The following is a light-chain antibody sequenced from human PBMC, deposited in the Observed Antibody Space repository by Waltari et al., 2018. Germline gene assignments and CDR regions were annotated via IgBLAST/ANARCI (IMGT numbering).Light chain of an antibody. V-gene: IGLV1-44*01. CDR2: GNN. CDR3: ATWDDSLSGFYV. CDR1: SSNIGGNT. Sequence: QSVLTQPPSASGTPGQRVTISCSGSSSNIGGNTVNWYQQLPGRAPKLLIYGNNRRPSGVPDRFSCSKSGTSASLVISGLQSEDEADYYCATWDDSLSGFYVFGAGTRVTVL. J-gene: IGLJ1*01.